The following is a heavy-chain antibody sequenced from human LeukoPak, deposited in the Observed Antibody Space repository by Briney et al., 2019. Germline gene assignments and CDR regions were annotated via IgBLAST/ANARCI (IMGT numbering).Heavy chain of an antibody. CDR2: INPSGGST. J-gene: IGHJ3*02. D-gene: IGHD5-18*01. V-gene: IGHV1-46*01. Sequence: ASVTVSCKASGYTFTSYYMHWVRQAPGQGLEWMGIINPSGGSTSYAQKFQGRVTMTRDMSTSTVYMELSSLRSEDTAVYYCARERSRIQLWFVDAFDIWGQGTMVTVSS. CDR1: GYTFTSYY. CDR3: ARERSRIQLWFVDAFDI.